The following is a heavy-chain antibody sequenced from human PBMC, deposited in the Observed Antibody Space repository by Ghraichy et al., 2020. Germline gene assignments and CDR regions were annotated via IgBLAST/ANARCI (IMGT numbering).Heavy chain of an antibody. D-gene: IGHD2-15*01. Sequence: GGSLRLSCAASGFTFSSYAMSWVRQAPGKGLEWVSAISGSGGSTYYADSVKGRFTISRDNSKNTLYLQMNSLRAEDTAVYYCAKVGACSGGSCYSDFSWGQGTLVTVSS. V-gene: IGHV3-23*01. CDR3: AKVGACSGGSCYSDFS. CDR1: GFTFSSYA. J-gene: IGHJ4*02. CDR2: ISGSGGST.